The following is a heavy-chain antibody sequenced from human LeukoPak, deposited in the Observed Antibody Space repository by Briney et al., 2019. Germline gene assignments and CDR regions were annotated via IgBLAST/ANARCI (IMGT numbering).Heavy chain of an antibody. D-gene: IGHD1-26*01. Sequence: PGGSLRLSCAASGFTFSDYYMSSLRQSPGRGREGLSYISGSGGDKNHADSVKGRFTISRDNAENSLYLQMNSLTIEDTAIYYCATDIRAVGDSRYFDYWGQGALVTVSS. CDR3: ATDIRAVGDSRYFDY. CDR2: ISGSGGDK. CDR1: GFTFSDYY. J-gene: IGHJ4*02. V-gene: IGHV3-11*01.